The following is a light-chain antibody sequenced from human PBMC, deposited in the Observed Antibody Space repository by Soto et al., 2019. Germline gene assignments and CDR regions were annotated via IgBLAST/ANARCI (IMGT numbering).Light chain of an antibody. J-gene: IGLJ3*02. CDR1: SSNIGNRD. CDR2: EDN. V-gene: IGLV1-51*02. CDR3: GTWDGSSLGAVV. Sequence: QSLLTQPPSVSAAPGQKVTISCSGSSSNIGNRDVSWYQQFPGTAPKLLIYEDNKRPSGIPDRFSGSKSGTSATLAIAGLQTGDEADYYCGTWDGSSLGAVVLGGGTKLTVL.